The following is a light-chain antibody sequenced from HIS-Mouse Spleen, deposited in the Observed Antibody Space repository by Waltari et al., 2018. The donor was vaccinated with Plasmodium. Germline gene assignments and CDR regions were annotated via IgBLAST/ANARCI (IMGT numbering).Light chain of an antibody. CDR1: RLRSYS. CDR3: NSRDSSGNHQV. CDR2: GKN. J-gene: IGLJ3*02. V-gene: IGLV3-19*01. Sequence: SSELTQDPAVSGALGQTVRLTCHADRLRSYSASWYQQKPGQAPVLVIYGKNNRPSGIPDRFSGSSSGNTASLTITGAQAEDEADYYCNSRDSSGNHQVFGGGTKLTVL.